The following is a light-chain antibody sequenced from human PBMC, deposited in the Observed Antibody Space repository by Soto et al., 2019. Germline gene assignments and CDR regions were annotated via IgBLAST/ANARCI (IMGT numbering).Light chain of an antibody. CDR2: KAS. CDR3: QQRRNWQVT. V-gene: IGKV1-5*03. J-gene: IGKJ5*01. CDR1: QSISNW. Sequence: DIQMTQSPSSLSASVGDRVTIACRASQSISNWLAWYQLKPGKAPNLLIYKASTLKSGVPSRFSGSGSGTEFTLTISSLEPEDFAVYYCQQRRNWQVTFGQGTRLEI.